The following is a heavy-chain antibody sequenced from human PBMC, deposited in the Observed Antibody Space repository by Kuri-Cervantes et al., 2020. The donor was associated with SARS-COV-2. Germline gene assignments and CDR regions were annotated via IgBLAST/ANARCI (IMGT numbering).Heavy chain of an antibody. CDR1: GYTFTGYY. V-gene: IGHV1-69*02. D-gene: IGHD6-6*01. Sequence: SVKVSCKASGYTFTGYYMHWVRQAPGQGLEWMGRIIPILGIANYAQKFQGRVTITADKSTSTAYMELSSLRSEDTAVYYCARSEARYYYYYMDVWGKGTTVTVSS. J-gene: IGHJ6*03. CDR3: ARSEARYYYYYMDV. CDR2: IIPILGIA.